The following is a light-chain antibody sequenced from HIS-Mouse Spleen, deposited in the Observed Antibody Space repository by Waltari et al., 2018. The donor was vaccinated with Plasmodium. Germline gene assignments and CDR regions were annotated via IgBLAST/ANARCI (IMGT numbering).Light chain of an antibody. V-gene: IGKV3-20*01. Sequence: EIVLTQSQGPLYLSPGETATPPCRASQRVSSSYLAGYQQKPGQAPRRLIYGASSRATGIPDRFSGSGSGTDFTLTISRLEPEDFAVYYCQQYGSSPYTFGQGTKLESK. CDR2: GAS. J-gene: IGKJ2*01. CDR1: QRVSSSY. CDR3: QQYGSSPYT.